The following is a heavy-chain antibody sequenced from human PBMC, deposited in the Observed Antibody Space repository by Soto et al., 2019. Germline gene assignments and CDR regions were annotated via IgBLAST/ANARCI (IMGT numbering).Heavy chain of an antibody. V-gene: IGHV4-39*01. Sequence: SXTRSLTCTVSGGSISSYSSYWGWIRQPPGKGLEWIGSIDYAGNTYYNPSLRSRLTISADTSKNQFSLKLTSVTAADTAVFFCARQYNFWGQGTLVTVSS. CDR2: IDYAGNT. D-gene: IGHD5-18*01. CDR1: GGSISSYSSY. J-gene: IGHJ4*02. CDR3: ARQYNF.